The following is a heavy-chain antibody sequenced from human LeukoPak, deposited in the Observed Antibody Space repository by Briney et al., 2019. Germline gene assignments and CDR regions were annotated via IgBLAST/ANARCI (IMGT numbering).Heavy chain of an antibody. J-gene: IGHJ4*02. D-gene: IGHD4-17*01. CDR3: ANPDSDYGGYVSLDY. CDR1: GFTFSSYA. CDR2: ISGSGGST. Sequence: GGSLRLSCAASGFTFSSYAMSWVRQAPGKGLEWVSAISGSGGSTYYADSVKGRFTISRDNSKNTLYLQMNSLRAEDTAVYYCANPDSDYGGYVSLDYWGQGTLVTVSS. V-gene: IGHV3-23*01.